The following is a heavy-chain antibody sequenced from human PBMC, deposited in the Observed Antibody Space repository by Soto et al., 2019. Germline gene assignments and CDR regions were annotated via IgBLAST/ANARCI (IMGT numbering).Heavy chain of an antibody. D-gene: IGHD1-7*01. CDR1: GFTFSSYA. CDR3: AKARITGTTTPLDY. V-gene: IGHV3-23*01. J-gene: IGHJ4*02. Sequence: GSLRLSCAASGFTFSSYAMSWVRQAPGKGLAWDSAISGGGGITYYADSVKGQYTISRDNSKNTLYLQMNSLRAEDTALYYCAKARITGTTTPLDYWGQGTLVPVSS. CDR2: ISGGGGIT.